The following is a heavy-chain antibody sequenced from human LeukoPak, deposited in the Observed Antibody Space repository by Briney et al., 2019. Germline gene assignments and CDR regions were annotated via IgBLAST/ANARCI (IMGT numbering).Heavy chain of an antibody. Sequence: ASVKVSCRVSGYTLTELSMHWVRQPPGKGLEGMGGFDPKDGETIYAQKFQGRVTMTEDTSTDTAYMELSSLRSEDTAVYYCATAPYYDILTGYVPRRDNWNDNDYWGQGTLVTVSS. V-gene: IGHV1-24*01. CDR2: FDPKDGET. D-gene: IGHD3-9*01. CDR3: ATAPYYDILTGYVPRRDNWNDNDY. CDR1: GYTLTELS. J-gene: IGHJ4*02.